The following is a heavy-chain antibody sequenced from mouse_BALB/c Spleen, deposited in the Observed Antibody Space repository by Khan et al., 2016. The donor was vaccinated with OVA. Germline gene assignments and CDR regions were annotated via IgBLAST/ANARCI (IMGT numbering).Heavy chain of an antibody. CDR2: ISYSGIT. J-gene: IGHJ4*01. D-gene: IGHD1-1*01. V-gene: IGHV3-2*02. Sequence: EVQLQESGPGLVKPSQSLSLTCTVTGYSITSDYAWNWIRQFPGNKLEWMGYISYSGITSYNPSLKSRISITRDTSKNQFFLQLSSVPTEDTATCYCVRRNYYGYAMKYWGQGTSVTVSS. CDR1: GYSITSDYA. CDR3: VRRNYYGYAMKY.